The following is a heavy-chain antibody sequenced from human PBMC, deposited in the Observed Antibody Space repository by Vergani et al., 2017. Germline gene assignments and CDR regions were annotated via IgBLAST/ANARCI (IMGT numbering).Heavy chain of an antibody. CDR1: GFTFSSYA. Sequence: EVQLLESGGGLVQPGGSLRLSCAASGFTFSSYAMSWVRQAPGKGLEWVSAISGSGGSTYYADSVKGRFTISRDNSKNTLYLQMNSLRAEDTAVYYCARDRGTVTTRLDYYYYYMDVWGKGTTVTVSS. D-gene: IGHD4-11*01. CDR2: ISGSGGST. V-gene: IGHV3-23*01. J-gene: IGHJ6*03. CDR3: ARDRGTVTTRLDYYYYYMDV.